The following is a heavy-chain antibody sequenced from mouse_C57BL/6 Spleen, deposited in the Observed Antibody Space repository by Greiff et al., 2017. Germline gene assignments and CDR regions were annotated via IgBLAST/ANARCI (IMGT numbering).Heavy chain of an antibody. J-gene: IGHJ4*01. CDR1: GFSLTSYG. Sequence: VQRVESGPGLVQPSPSLSITCTVSGFSLTSYGVHWVRQSPGQGLEWLGVIWSGGSTDYNAAFISRLSISKDNSKSQVSFKMNSLQADDTAIYYCARKRVLLRGGYYAMDDWGQGTSVTVSS. D-gene: IGHD1-1*01. CDR2: IWSGGST. CDR3: ARKRVLLRGGYYAMDD. V-gene: IGHV2-2*01.